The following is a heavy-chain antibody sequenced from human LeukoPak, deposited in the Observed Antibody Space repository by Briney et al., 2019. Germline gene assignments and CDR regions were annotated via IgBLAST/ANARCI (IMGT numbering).Heavy chain of an antibody. CDR1: GFTFCSYS. J-gene: IGHJ4*02. CDR2: FSSSSSYI. Sequence: PGGSLRLSCGASGFTFCSYSMSWVRQAPRRELEWVSSFSSSSSYIYYADSVKGRFTISRNNAKNSLYLQMNSLRAEDTAVYYCARDVRSYFDYWGQGTLVTVSS. D-gene: IGHD4-17*01. CDR3: ARDVRSYFDY. V-gene: IGHV3-21*01.